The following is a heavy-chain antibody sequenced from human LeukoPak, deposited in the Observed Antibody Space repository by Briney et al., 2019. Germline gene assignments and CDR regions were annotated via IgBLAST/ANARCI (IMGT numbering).Heavy chain of an antibody. CDR1: GFTFSSYS. Sequence: GGSLRLSCAASGFTFSSYSMNWVRQAPGKGLEWVSSISSSSYIYYADSVKGRFTISRDNAKNSLYLQMNSLRAEDTAVYYCARGRDGPIASDIWGQGTMVTVSS. V-gene: IGHV3-21*01. J-gene: IGHJ3*02. CDR2: ISSSSYI. CDR3: ARGRDGPIASDI.